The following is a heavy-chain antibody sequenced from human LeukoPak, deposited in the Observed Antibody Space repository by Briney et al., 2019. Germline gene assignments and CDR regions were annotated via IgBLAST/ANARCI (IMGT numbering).Heavy chain of an antibody. CDR2: IAGSDGFT. CDR1: GFPFSSYA. CDR3: VRSLDY. J-gene: IGHJ4*02. V-gene: IGHV3-23*01. Sequence: GGSLRLSCAASGFPFSSYAMNWVRQAPGKGLEWVSVIAGSDGFTQYTDSVKGRFTISRDNSKNTVYLQMNRLRVEDTALYYCVRSLDYWGQGTLVTVSS.